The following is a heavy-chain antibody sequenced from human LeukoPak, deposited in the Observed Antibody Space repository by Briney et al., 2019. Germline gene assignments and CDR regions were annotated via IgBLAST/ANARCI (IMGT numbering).Heavy chain of an antibody. CDR3: APTPGRIGR. CDR1: GFTFDYYA. Sequence: GGSLRLSCAASGFTFDYYAMHWVRQAPGKGLEWVSLISGDGGSTYYADSVKGRFTISRDNSKNSLYLQMNSLRTEDTALYYCAPTPGRIGRWGQGTLVTVSS. V-gene: IGHV3-43*02. CDR2: ISGDGGST. D-gene: IGHD3-10*01. J-gene: IGHJ4*02.